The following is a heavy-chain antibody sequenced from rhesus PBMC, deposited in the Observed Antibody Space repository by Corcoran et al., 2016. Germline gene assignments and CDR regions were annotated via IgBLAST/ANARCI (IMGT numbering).Heavy chain of an antibody. D-gene: IGHD5-12*01. J-gene: IGHJ4*01. CDR2: ISESGGTI. CDR3: TRKNLQGYFDY. CDR1: GFTFSSYV. V-gene: IGHV3S26*01. Sequence: VASGFTFSSYVMHWVRQAPGKGLEWVSVISESGGTIYYADSVKGRFTISRDNAKNSLFLQMNSLRAEDTAVYYCTRKNLQGYFDYWGQGALVTVSS.